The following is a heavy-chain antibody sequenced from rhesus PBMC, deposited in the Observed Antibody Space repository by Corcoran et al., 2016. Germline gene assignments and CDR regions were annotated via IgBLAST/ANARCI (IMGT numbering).Heavy chain of an antibody. CDR3: ARGVTMVVVITVDY. D-gene: IGHD3-28*01. Sequence: QVQLQESGPGLMKPSETLSPTCAVSGYSISSGYYWSWLRKPPGKGLEWTGDITYSGSTSDNPSLKSRVTISRDTSKNQFSLKLGSVTAADTAVYYCARGVTMVVVITVDYWGQGVLVTVSS. V-gene: IGHV4-122*02. CDR2: ITYSGST. J-gene: IGHJ4*01. CDR1: GYSISSGYY.